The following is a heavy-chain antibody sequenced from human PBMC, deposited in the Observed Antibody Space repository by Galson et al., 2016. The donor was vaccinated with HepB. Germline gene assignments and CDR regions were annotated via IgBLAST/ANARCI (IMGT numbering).Heavy chain of an antibody. CDR3: ARDRGYRALDL. Sequence: SLRLSCAVPGLMYTHYAMNWVRQAPGKGLEWVSIIDDSGDHIYYAESVKGRFTISRDKATNTLYLQMNSLRAEDTALYYCARDRGYRALDLWGQGTTVTVSS. J-gene: IGHJ3*01. V-gene: IGHV3-23*01. D-gene: IGHD3-10*01. CDR1: GLMYTHYA. CDR2: IDDSGDHI.